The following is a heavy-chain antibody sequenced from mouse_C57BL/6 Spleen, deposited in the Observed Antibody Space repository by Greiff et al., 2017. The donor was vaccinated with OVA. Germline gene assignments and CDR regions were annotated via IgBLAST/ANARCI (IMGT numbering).Heavy chain of an antibody. Sequence: QVQLQQSGAELVRPGTSVKMSCTASGYTFTNYWIGWAKQRPGHGLEWIGDIYPGGGCTNYNEKFKGKATLTADQSSSTAYMQFSSLTTEDAAIYYCARGSYGSSRYYFDYWGQGTTLTVSS. J-gene: IGHJ2*01. CDR3: ARGSYGSSRYYFDY. CDR2: IYPGGGCT. V-gene: IGHV1-63*01. D-gene: IGHD1-1*01. CDR1: GYTFTNYW.